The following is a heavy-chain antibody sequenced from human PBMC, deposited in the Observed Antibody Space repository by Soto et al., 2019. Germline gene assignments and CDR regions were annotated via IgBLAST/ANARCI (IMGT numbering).Heavy chain of an antibody. J-gene: IGHJ4*02. V-gene: IGHV4-38-2*02. Sequence: PSETLSLTCAVSGYSISSGYYWGWIRQPPGKGLEWIGSIYHSGSTYYNPSLKSRVTISVDTSKNQFSLKLSSVTAADTAVYYCARDLIGYCSGGSCNWGQGTLVTVSS. D-gene: IGHD2-15*01. CDR2: IYHSGST. CDR3: ARDLIGYCSGGSCN. CDR1: GYSISSGYY.